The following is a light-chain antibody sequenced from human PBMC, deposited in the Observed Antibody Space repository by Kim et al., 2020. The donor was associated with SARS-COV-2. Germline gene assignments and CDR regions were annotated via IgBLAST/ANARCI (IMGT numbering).Light chain of an antibody. V-gene: IGKV1-33*01. CDR1: QDISNY. CDR3: QQYDNPLFT. J-gene: IGKJ3*01. Sequence: DIQMTQSPSSLSASVGDRVTITCQESQDISNYLNWYQQKPGKAPKLLIYDASNLETGVPSRFSGSGSGTDFTFTISSLQPEDIATYYCQQYDNPLFTFGPGTKVDIK. CDR2: DAS.